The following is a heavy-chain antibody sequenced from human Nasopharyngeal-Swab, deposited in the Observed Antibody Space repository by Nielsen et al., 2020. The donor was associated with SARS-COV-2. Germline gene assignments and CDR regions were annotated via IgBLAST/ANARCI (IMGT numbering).Heavy chain of an antibody. V-gene: IGHV3-30*03. CDR3: ARGTIFGVVKRGPWDYYGMDV. D-gene: IGHD3-3*01. CDR2: RSYDGSNK. J-gene: IGHJ6*02. Sequence: GESLKISWAASGFICSTYAMHWVRQAPGKGQAGGADRSYDGSNKDYADSVKGRFTISRDNSKNTLYLQTNSLRADDTAVYYCARGTIFGVVKRGPWDYYGMDVWGQGTTVTVSS. CDR1: GFICSTYA.